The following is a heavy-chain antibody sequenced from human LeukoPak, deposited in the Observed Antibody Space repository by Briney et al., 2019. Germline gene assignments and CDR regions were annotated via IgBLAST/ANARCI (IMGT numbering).Heavy chain of an antibody. D-gene: IGHD4-23*01. J-gene: IGHJ4*02. CDR2: ISSSGSTI. CDR3: ARGDYGGIYYFDY. CDR1: GFTFSSYE. V-gene: IGHV3-48*03. Sequence: PGGSLRLSCAASGFTFSSYEMNWVRQAPGKGLEWVSYISSSGSTIYYADSVKGRFTISRDNAKNSLYLQMNSLRAEDTAVYYCARGDYGGIYYFDYWGQGTLVTVSS.